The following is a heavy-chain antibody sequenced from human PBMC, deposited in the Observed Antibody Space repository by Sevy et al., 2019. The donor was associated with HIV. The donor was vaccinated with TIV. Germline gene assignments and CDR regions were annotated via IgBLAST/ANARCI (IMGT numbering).Heavy chain of an antibody. Sequence: ASVKVSCKASGYTFTSYDINWVRQATGQGLEWMGWMNPNSGNTGYAQKFQGRVTITRNTSISTAYMELSSLRSEDTAVYYCAREVGDSIAVAVSYYYYYMDVWGEGTTVTVSS. D-gene: IGHD6-19*01. CDR1: GYTFTSYD. J-gene: IGHJ6*03. V-gene: IGHV1-8*03. CDR3: AREVGDSIAVAVSYYYYYMDV. CDR2: MNPNSGNT.